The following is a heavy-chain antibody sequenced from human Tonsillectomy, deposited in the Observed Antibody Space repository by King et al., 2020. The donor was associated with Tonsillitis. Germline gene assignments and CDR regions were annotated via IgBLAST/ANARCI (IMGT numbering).Heavy chain of an antibody. J-gene: IGHJ6*02. CDR1: GFTFSSYG. V-gene: IGHV3-30*18. CDR2: ISYDGSNK. Sequence: VQLVESGGGVVQPGRSLRLSCAASGFTFSSYGMHWVRQAPGKGLEWVAVISYDGSNKYYADSVKGRFIISRDNSKNTLYLQMNSLRAEDTAVYYCAKALTPGIAVAGTWVESRYPQRYGMDVWGQGTTVTVSS. CDR3: AKALTPGIAVAGTWVESRYPQRYGMDV. D-gene: IGHD6-19*01.